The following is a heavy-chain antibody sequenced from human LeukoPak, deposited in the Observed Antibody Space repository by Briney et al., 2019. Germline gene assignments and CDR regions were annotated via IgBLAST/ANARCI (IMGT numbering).Heavy chain of an antibody. CDR1: GGSISSHC. V-gene: IGHV4-59*11. CDR3: ARAKRDFWSGYFDY. CDR2: IYYSGST. J-gene: IGHJ4*02. D-gene: IGHD3-3*01. Sequence: SETLSLTCTVSGGSISSHCWSWIRQPPGKGLEWIGYIYYSGSTNYNPSLKSRVTISVDTSKNQFSLKLSSVTAADTAVYYCARAKRDFWSGYFDYWGQGTLVTVSS.